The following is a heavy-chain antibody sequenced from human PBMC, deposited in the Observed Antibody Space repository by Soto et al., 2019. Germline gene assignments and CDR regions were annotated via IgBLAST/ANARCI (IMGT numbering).Heavy chain of an antibody. D-gene: IGHD5-12*01. J-gene: IGHJ4*02. V-gene: IGHV3-64*04. CDR1: GFTFSSYA. CDR2: ISSNGGST. Sequence: PGGSLRLSCSASGFTFSSYAMHWVRQAPGKGLEYVSAISSNGGSTYYADSVKGRFTISRDNAKNSLYLQMNSLRAEDTAVYYCARDEEMATPSPFDYWGQGTLVTVSS. CDR3: ARDEEMATPSPFDY.